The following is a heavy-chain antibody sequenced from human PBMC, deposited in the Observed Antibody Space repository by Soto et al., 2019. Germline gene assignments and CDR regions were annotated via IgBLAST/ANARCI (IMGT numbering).Heavy chain of an antibody. V-gene: IGHV4-30-4*01. CDR2: IYYSGST. D-gene: IGHD6-13*01. Sequence: SETLSLTSTVSGGSISSGDYYWGWILHPPGKGLEWIGYIYYSGSTNYNPSLKSRVTISVDTSKNQFSLKLSSVTAADTAVYYCVRGGIASNWFDPWGQGTLVTVSS. CDR1: GGSISSGDYY. CDR3: VRGGIASNWFDP. J-gene: IGHJ5*02.